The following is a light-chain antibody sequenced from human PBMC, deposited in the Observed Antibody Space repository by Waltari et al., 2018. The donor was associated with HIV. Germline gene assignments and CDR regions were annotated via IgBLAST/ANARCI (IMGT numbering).Light chain of an antibody. Sequence: AVTQPASVSGLPGQSTTISCTGHDIAFSLYNFVSWSPQHSGKPPRRILYDVHSPASGVSDRFSGSMSGNTASLTIYGLRAEDEGHYYCASLTDDNTVMFGGGTEVTVL. CDR1: DIAFSLYNF. V-gene: IGLV2-14*03. J-gene: IGLJ3*02. CDR3: ASLTDDNTVM. CDR2: DVH.